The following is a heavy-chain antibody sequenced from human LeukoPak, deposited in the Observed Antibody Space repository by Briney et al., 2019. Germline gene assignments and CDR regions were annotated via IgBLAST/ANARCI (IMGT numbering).Heavy chain of an antibody. CDR3: ARDNSGWSVDY. D-gene: IGHD6-19*01. J-gene: IGHJ4*02. CDR2: ISPSGDYT. V-gene: IGHV1-46*04. CDR1: GYTFSSYY. Sequence: ASVKVSCKASGYTFSSYYMHWVRQAPGQGLEWMGIISPSGDYTRYAQKLQGRVSMTLDTSTSTVYMELNSLESEDTAMYYCARDNSGWSVDYWGQGTLVTVTP.